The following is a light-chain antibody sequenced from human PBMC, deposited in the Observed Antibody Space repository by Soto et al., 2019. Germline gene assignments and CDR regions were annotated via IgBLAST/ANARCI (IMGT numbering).Light chain of an antibody. CDR1: ESISSW. CDR2: KAS. Sequence: DIQMTQSPSTLSASVGDRIIITCRASESISSWLAWYQQKPGKAPKLLIYKASTLASGVPSRLIASGSATEFTLNISSMQPDDSATDFCHQYSASHTVGGGTKVEIK. V-gene: IGKV1-5*03. J-gene: IGKJ4*01. CDR3: HQYSASHT.